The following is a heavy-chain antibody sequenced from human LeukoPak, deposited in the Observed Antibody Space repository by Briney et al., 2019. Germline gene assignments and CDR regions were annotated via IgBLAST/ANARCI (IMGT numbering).Heavy chain of an antibody. V-gene: IGHV1-46*03. CDR2: INPSGGST. CDR3: ARETPTLQWLIDY. Sequence: ASVTVSCSASGYTCTSYYMHWVRQAPGQGLEWMGIINPSGGSTSYAQNFQGRVTMTRDTSTSTVYMELSSLRSEDTAVYYCARETPTLQWLIDYWGQGTLVTVSS. J-gene: IGHJ4*02. CDR1: GYTCTSYY. D-gene: IGHD6-19*01.